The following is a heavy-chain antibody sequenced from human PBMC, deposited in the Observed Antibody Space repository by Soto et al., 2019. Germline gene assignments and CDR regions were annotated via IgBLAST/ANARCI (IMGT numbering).Heavy chain of an antibody. J-gene: IGHJ3*02. Sequence: HPGGSLRLSCAASGFTFSSYAMSWVRQAPGKGLEWVSAISGSGGSTYYADSVKGRFTISRDNSKNTLYLQMNSLRAEDTAVYYCAKMGRINYYDSSGYYYSYAFDIWGQGTLVTVSS. V-gene: IGHV3-23*01. CDR1: GFTFSSYA. CDR2: ISGSGGST. CDR3: AKMGRINYYDSSGYYYSYAFDI. D-gene: IGHD3-22*01.